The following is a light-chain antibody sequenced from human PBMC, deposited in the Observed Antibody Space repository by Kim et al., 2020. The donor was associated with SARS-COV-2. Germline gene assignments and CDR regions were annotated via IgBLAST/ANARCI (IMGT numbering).Light chain of an antibody. Sequence: SSELTQDPAVSVALGQTVRITCQGDSLRRYYASWYQQKPGQAPVLVIHGKNNLRPAVVPGRSGGSKANKASFFIISAPAEEDAANYYYSCRDSGNHWVFG. CDR2: GKN. CDR3: YSCRDSGNHWV. V-gene: IGLV3-19*01. J-gene: IGLJ3*02. CDR1: SLRRYY.